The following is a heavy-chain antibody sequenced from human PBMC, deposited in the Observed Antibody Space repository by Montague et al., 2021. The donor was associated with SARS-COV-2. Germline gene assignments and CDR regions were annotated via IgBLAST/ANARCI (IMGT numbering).Heavy chain of an antibody. D-gene: IGHD6-6*01. CDR3: ARYSSSSTTPFDY. J-gene: IGHJ4*02. Sequence: SRSLSFSASGFTFSSYAMSWVRQAPGKGPEWVSAISGSGGSTYFADSVRGRFTISRDNSKNTLYLQMHSLRAEDTAVYYCARYSSSSTTPFDYWGQGTLVTVSS. CDR1: GFTFSSYA. V-gene: IGHV3-23*01. CDR2: ISGSGGST.